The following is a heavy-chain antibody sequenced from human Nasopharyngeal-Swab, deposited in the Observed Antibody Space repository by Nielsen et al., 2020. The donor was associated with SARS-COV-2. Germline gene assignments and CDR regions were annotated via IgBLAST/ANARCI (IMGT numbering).Heavy chain of an antibody. Sequence: WIRQPPGKGLEWIGYIYYSGSTNYNPSLKSRVTISVDTSKNQFSLKLSSVTAADTAVYYCARATWSGYSLGWFDPWGQGTLVTVPS. CDR2: IYYSGST. D-gene: IGHD3-3*01. CDR3: ARATWSGYSLGWFDP. J-gene: IGHJ5*02. V-gene: IGHV4-59*01.